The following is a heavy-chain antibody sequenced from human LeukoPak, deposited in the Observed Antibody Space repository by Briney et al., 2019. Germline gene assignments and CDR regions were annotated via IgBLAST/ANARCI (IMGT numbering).Heavy chain of an antibody. V-gene: IGHV3-30*18. J-gene: IGHJ4*02. D-gene: IGHD3-10*01. CDR1: GFTFSSYG. CDR2: ISYDGSNK. Sequence: GRSLRLSCAASGFTFSSYGMHWVRQAPGKGLEWVAVISYDGSNKYYADSVKGRFTISRDNSKNTLYLQMNSLRAEDTAVYYCAKDRAIGAYYFDYWGQGTLVTVSS. CDR3: AKDRAIGAYYFDY.